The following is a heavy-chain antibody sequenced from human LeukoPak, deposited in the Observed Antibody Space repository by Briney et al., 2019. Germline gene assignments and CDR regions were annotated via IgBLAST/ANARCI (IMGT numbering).Heavy chain of an antibody. V-gene: IGHV1-69*06. D-gene: IGHD3-10*01. Sequence: SVKVSCKASGGTFSSYAISWVRQAPGQGLEWMGGIIPIFGTTNYAQKFQGRVTVKADKSTSTVYMELSSLRSEDTAVYYCARSRFPYYRLSGADYYMDVWGKGTTVTVSS. CDR1: GGTFSSYA. CDR2: IIPIFGTT. J-gene: IGHJ6*03. CDR3: ARSRFPYYRLSGADYYMDV.